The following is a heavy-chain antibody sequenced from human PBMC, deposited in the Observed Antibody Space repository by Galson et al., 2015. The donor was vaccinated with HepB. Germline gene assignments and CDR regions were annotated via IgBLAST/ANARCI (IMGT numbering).Heavy chain of an antibody. Sequence: SVKVSCKASGYTFSSYGISWVRQAPGQGPEWMGWISTYNGNTNYAQKFQGRVTMTTDTSTSTVYMELRSLRSDDTAVYYCARGEVESWWIDSWGQGTLVTVSS. D-gene: IGHD3-16*01. CDR1: GYTFSSYG. V-gene: IGHV1-18*01. J-gene: IGHJ5*01. CDR3: ARGEVESWWIDS. CDR2: ISTYNGNT.